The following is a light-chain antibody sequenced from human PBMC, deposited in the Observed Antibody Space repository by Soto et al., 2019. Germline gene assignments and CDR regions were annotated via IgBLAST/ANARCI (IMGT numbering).Light chain of an antibody. CDR2: GAT. CDR3: QQNGSWQ. V-gene: IGKV3-20*01. Sequence: VFADCPAILSSSPGEWTTLSSRASQSVSSSYLAWYQQKPGQAPRLLIYGATSRATGIPDRFSGSGSGTDFTLTSSRLEPDDLAVYYWQQNGSWQFGQGTRLEIK. J-gene: IGKJ5*01. CDR1: QSVSSSY.